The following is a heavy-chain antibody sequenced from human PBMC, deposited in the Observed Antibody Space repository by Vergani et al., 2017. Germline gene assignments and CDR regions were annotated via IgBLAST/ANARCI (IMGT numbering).Heavy chain of an antibody. D-gene: IGHD3-10*01. CDR1: GGSISSSSYY. V-gene: IGHV4-39*01. CDR2: IYYSGST. J-gene: IGHJ4*02. Sequence: QLQLQESGPGLVKPSETLSLTCTVSGGSISSSSYYWGWIRQPPGKGLEWIGSIYYSGSTYYNPSLKSRVTISVDTSKNQFSLKLSSVTAADTAVYYCARRTTIVRGVREIARYYFDYWGQGTLVTVSS. CDR3: ARRTTIVRGVREIARYYFDY.